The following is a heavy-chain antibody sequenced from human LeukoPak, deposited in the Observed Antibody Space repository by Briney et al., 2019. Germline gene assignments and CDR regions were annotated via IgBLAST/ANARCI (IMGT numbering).Heavy chain of an antibody. V-gene: IGHV3-21*01. D-gene: IGHD1-14*01. CDR1: GFTFSSYT. CDR3: AKPARTDYADY. Sequence: PGGSLRLSCAASGFTFSSYTMNWVRQAPGKGLEWVSSISSSRSSIYYADSMKGRFTISRDNAKNTLYLPMNSLRAEDTAVYYCAKPARTDYADYWGQGTLVTVSS. CDR2: ISSSRSSI. J-gene: IGHJ4*02.